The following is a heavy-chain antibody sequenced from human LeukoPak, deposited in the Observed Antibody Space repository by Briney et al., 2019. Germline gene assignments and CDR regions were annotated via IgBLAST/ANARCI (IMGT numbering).Heavy chain of an antibody. CDR2: IYTSGST. CDR1: GGSISSYY. Sequence: SETLSLTCTVSGGSISSYYWSWLRQPAGKGLEWIGRIYTSGSTNYNPSPKSRVTMSVDTSKNQFSLTLSSVTAADTAVYYCARVGPTEYYFDYWGQGTLVTVSS. D-gene: IGHD3-10*01. J-gene: IGHJ4*02. V-gene: IGHV4-4*07. CDR3: ARVGPTEYYFDY.